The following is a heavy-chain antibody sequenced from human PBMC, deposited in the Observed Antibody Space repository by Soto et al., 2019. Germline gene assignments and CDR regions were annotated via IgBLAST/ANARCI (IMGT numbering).Heavy chain of an antibody. V-gene: IGHV1-69*06. CDR2: IIPIFGTA. CDR1: GGTFSSYA. CDR3: ARVVIAARRSYYYYYGMDV. J-gene: IGHJ6*02. D-gene: IGHD6-6*01. Sequence: QVQLVQSGAEVKKPGSSVKVSCKASGGTFSSYAISLVRQAPGQGLEWMGGIIPIFGTANYAQKFQGRVTITADKSTSTAYMELSSLRSEDTAVYYCARVVIAARRSYYYYYGMDVWGQGTTVTVSS.